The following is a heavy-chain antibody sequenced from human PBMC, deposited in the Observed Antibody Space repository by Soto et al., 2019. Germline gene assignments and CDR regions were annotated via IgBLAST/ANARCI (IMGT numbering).Heavy chain of an antibody. D-gene: IGHD4-17*01. J-gene: IGHJ5*02. CDR3: ARAPFTVTXXVSNWFDP. Sequence: QVQLVQSGAEVKKPGASVKVSCKASGYTFTSYDINWVRQATGQGLEWMGWMNPNSGNTGYAQKFQGRVTMTRSTSVSTAYMGLSSLRSEDTAVYYCARAPFTVTXXVSNWFDPWGQGTLVTVSS. V-gene: IGHV1-8*01. CDR2: MNPNSGNT. CDR1: GYTFTSYD.